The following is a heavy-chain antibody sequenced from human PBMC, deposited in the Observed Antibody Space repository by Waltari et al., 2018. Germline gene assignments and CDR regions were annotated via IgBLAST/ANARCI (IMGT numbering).Heavy chain of an antibody. CDR1: GFTFSTYA. CDR3: AREHSISGWYQYFQH. CDR2: ISYDGSNK. J-gene: IGHJ1*01. Sequence: QVQLVESGGGEVQPGRSLILSCAASGFTFSTYAMHGVRQAPGKGLEWVAVISYDGSNKYYADSVKGRFTISRDNSKNTLYLQMNSLRAEYTAVYYCAREHSISGWYQYFQHWGQGTLVTVSS. V-gene: IGHV3-30-3*01. D-gene: IGHD6-19*01.